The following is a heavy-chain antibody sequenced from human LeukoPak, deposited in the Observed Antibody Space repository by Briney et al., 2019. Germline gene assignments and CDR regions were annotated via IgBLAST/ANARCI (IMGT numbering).Heavy chain of an antibody. Sequence: SETLSLTCTVSSGSISTSNYYWGWIRQPPGKGLEWIGSIYYSGSTYYNPSLKSRVTISVDTSKNQFSLKLSSVTAADTAVYYCARVVSSGGPPIDYWGQGTLVTVSS. CDR2: IYYSGST. J-gene: IGHJ4*02. V-gene: IGHV4-39*07. D-gene: IGHD3-10*01. CDR1: SGSISTSNYY. CDR3: ARVVSSGGPPIDY.